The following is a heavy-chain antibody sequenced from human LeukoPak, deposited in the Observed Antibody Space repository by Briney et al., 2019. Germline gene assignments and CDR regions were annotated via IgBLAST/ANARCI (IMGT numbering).Heavy chain of an antibody. CDR1: GYIFTSYW. J-gene: IGHJ4*02. V-gene: IGHV5-10-1*01. CDR2: IDPSDSYT. CDR3: ARLGYCSSTSCSEVY. Sequence: GESLKISCKGSGYIFTSYWISWVRQMPGKGLEWMGRIDPSDSYTNYGPSFQGHVTISADKSISTAYLQWSSLKASDTAMYYCARLGYCSSTSCSEVYWGQGTLVTVSS. D-gene: IGHD2-2*01.